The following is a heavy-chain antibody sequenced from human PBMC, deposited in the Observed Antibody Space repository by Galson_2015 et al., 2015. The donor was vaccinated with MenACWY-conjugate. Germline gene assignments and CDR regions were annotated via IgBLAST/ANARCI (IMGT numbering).Heavy chain of an antibody. CDR2: IRGGDGGT. V-gene: IGHV1-3*01. Sequence: SVKVSCKASGYTFTNYAIFWLRQAPGQRLEWMGWIRGGDGGTKYSQNFQGRVTITRDTSATTAYMELSGLRSEDTAVYYCARDLWYQLLYYWGQGTLVTVSS. D-gene: IGHD2-2*01. J-gene: IGHJ4*02. CDR1: GYTFTNYA. CDR3: ARDLWYQLLYY.